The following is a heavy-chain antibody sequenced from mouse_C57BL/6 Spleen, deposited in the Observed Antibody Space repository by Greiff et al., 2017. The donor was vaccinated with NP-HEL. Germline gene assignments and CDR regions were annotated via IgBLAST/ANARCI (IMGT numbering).Heavy chain of an antibody. D-gene: IGHD2-4*01. J-gene: IGHJ2*01. V-gene: IGHV1-64*01. Sequence: QVQLQQPGAELVKPGASVKLSCKASGYTFTSYWMHWVKQRPGQGLEWIGMIHPNSGSTNYNEKFKSKATLTVDKSSSTAYMQLSSLTSEDSAVYYCAREGGYDYGGNYWGQGTTLTVAS. CDR3: AREGGYDYGGNY. CDR2: IHPNSGST. CDR1: GYTFTSYW.